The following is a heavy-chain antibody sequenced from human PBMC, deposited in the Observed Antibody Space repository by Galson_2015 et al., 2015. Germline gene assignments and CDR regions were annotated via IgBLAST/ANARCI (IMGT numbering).Heavy chain of an antibody. J-gene: IGHJ3*02. Sequence: SEPLSLTCTVSGGSISISSYYWGWIRQPPGKGLEWIGSIYYSGSTYYNPSLKSRVTISVDTSKNQFSLKLSCVTAADTAVYYCARHGGVAAHAFDIWGQGTMVTVSS. CDR3: ARHGGVAAHAFDI. V-gene: IGHV4-39*01. D-gene: IGHD6-19*01. CDR1: GGSISISSYY. CDR2: IYYSGST.